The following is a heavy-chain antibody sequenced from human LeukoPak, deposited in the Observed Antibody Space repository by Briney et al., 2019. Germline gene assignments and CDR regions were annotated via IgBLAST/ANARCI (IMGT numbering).Heavy chain of an antibody. Sequence: PSETLSLTCTVSGASISRYQWSWIRQPAGKGLEWLGRIYTSGSTDYNPSLRSRVTMSVDTSKNQFSLKLSSVTAADTAVYYCARTTEAHSWQTRYYSYYMDVWGKGTTVTVSS. D-gene: IGHD6-13*01. CDR3: ARTTEAHSWQTRYYSYYMDV. CDR1: GASISRYQ. CDR2: IYTSGST. J-gene: IGHJ6*03. V-gene: IGHV4-4*07.